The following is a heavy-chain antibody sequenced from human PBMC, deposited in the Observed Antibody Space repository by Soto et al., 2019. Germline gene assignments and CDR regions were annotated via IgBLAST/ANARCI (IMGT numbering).Heavy chain of an antibody. J-gene: IGHJ6*03. CDR2: INHSGST. CDR1: GGSFSGYY. V-gene: IGHV4-34*01. Sequence: SETLSLTCAVYGGSFSGYYWSWIRQPPGKGLEWIGEINHSGSTNYNPSLKSRVTISVDTSKNQFSLKLSSVTAADTAVYYCARAPIAAAGVNYMDVWGKGTTVTVSS. CDR3: ARAPIAAAGVNYMDV. D-gene: IGHD6-13*01.